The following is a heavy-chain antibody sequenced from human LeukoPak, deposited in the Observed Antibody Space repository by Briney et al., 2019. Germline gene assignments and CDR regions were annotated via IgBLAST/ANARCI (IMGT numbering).Heavy chain of an antibody. CDR1: GYTFTDYY. Sequence: ASVKVSCKASGYTFTDYYIHWVRQAPGQGLEWLGWINPNNGGADYAQKFHGRVTMTRDTSISTAYMELTRLTSDDTAVYYCATRDPKLRYFDWSFSYWGQGTHVTVSS. CDR2: INPNNGGA. D-gene: IGHD3-9*01. CDR3: ATRDPKLRYFDWSFSY. J-gene: IGHJ4*02. V-gene: IGHV1-2*02.